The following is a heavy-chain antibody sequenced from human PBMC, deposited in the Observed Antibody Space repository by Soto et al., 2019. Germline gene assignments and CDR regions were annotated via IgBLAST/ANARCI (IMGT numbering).Heavy chain of an antibody. Sequence: SLRLSCAASGFTFSSYAVSWVRQAPGKGLEWVSGISGSGSSTSYADSVKGRFTISRDNSNNTLSLQMNSLRAEDTAVYYCVRGYLELDSWGQGTLVTVSS. CDR2: ISGSGSST. J-gene: IGHJ4*02. V-gene: IGHV3-23*01. CDR3: VRGYLELDS. D-gene: IGHD6-13*01. CDR1: GFTFSSYA.